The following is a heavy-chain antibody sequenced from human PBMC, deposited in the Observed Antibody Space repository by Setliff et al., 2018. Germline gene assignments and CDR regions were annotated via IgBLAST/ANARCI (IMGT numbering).Heavy chain of an antibody. V-gene: IGHV3-48*01. CDR1: GFTFSTYS. D-gene: IGHD2-2*01. CDR3: VRGEMFSTSPRAD. Sequence: GGSLRLSCAASGFTFSTYSINWVRQAPGKGLEWIAYISSRSNTIYYADSVKGRFTISRDNAKNSLYLQMDSLRVEDTAVYYCVRGEMFSTSPRADWGQGTQVTVSS. CDR2: ISSRSNTI. J-gene: IGHJ4*02.